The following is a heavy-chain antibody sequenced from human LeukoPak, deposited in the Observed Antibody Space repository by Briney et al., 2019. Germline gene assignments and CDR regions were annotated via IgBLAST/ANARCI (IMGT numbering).Heavy chain of an antibody. CDR3: ARGGGSRWNWFDP. CDR1: GGPISSSSYY. Sequence: PSETLSLTCTVSGGPISSSSYYWGWIRQPPGKGLEWIGSIYYSGSTYYNPSLKSRVTISVDTSKNQFSLKLSSVTAADTAVYYCARGGGSRWNWFDPWGQGTLVTVSS. CDR2: IYYSGST. D-gene: IGHD1-26*01. J-gene: IGHJ5*02. V-gene: IGHV4-39*07.